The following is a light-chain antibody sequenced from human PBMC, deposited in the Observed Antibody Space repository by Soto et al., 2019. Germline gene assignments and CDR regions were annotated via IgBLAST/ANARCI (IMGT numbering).Light chain of an antibody. J-gene: IGLJ3*02. V-gene: IGLV1-40*01. Sequence: QAALTQPPSVSGAPGQRVTLSCTGNTSNLGAGYDVHWYQQLPGAAPKLVIFGNRNRPSGVPERFSGSKSGTSASLAITGLQAEDEADYYCQAYDYILTASVFGGGTKVTGL. CDR2: GNR. CDR3: QAYDYILTASV. CDR1: TSNLGAGYD.